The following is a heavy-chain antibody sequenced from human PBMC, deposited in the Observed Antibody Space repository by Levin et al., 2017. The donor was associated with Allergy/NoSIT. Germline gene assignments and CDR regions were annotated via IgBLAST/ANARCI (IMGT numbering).Heavy chain of an antibody. J-gene: IGHJ5*02. CDR1: GGSISSGSYY. D-gene: IGHD2-8*01. CDR3: ATDQGTKGAWFDP. CDR2: IYYSGST. V-gene: IGHV4-61*01. Sequence: PSETLSLTCTVSGGSISSGSYYWSWIRQPPGKGLEWIGYIYYSGSTKYNPSLKSRVTISVDTSKNQFSLKLTSVTAADTAFYYCATDQGTKGAWFDPWGQGTLVTVSS.